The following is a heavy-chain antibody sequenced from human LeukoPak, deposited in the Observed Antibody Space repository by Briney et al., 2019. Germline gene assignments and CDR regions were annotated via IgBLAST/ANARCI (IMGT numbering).Heavy chain of an antibody. CDR2: INHSGST. V-gene: IGHV4-39*07. Sequence: PSETLSLTCTVSGGSISSSSYYWSWIRQPPGKGLEWIGEINHSGSTNYNPSLKSRVTISVDTSKKQFSLKLSSVTAADTAVYCCARPYCSAGNCYSNFDSWGQGTLVTVSS. D-gene: IGHD2-15*01. CDR3: ARPYCSAGNCYSNFDS. CDR1: GGSISSSSYY. J-gene: IGHJ4*02.